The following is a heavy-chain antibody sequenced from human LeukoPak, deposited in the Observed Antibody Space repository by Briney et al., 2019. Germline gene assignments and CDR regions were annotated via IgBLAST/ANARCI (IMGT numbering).Heavy chain of an antibody. J-gene: IGHJ4*02. V-gene: IGHV3-7*03. Sequence: SGGSLRLSCAASGFTFSNYGMSWVRQAPGKRLEWVANIKQDGSETYYVDSVKGRFIISRDNAKSSLYLQMNSLSAEDTAVYYCARTTDYWGQGTLVTVSS. CDR1: GFTFSNYG. D-gene: IGHD1-1*01. CDR3: ARTTDY. CDR2: IKQDGSET.